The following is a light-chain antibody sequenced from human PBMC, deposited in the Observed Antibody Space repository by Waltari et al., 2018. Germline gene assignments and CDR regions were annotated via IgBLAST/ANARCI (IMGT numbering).Light chain of an antibody. Sequence: EIVLTQSPGTLSLSPGERATLSCRASQTVRTTYLPWSQQKPGQAPTLLSYGASSRATGIPDRFSGSGSGTDFSLTISSLEPEDFAVYYCQQYDISPLTFGGGTKVEIK. CDR2: GAS. CDR1: QTVRTTY. J-gene: IGKJ4*01. CDR3: QQYDISPLT. V-gene: IGKV3-20*01.